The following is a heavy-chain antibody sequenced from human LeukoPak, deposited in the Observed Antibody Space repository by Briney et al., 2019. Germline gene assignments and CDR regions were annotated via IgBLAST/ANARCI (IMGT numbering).Heavy chain of an antibody. D-gene: IGHD3-10*01. CDR2: ISSNGGST. CDR3: VKGGLWFGESDFDY. CDR1: GFTFSSYA. J-gene: IGHJ4*02. V-gene: IGHV3-64D*06. Sequence: PGGSLRLSCSASGFTFSSYAMHGVRQAPGKGLEYVSAISSNGGSTYYADSVKGRFTISRENSKNPLYLQMSSLRAEDTAVYYCVKGGLWFGESDFDYWGQGPLVSVSS.